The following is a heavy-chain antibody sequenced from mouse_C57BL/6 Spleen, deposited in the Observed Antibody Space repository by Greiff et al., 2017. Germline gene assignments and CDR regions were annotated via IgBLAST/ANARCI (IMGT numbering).Heavy chain of an antibody. CDR1: GFTFSDYG. D-gene: IGHD1-1*01. Sequence: EVHLVESGGGLVKPGGSLKLSCAASGFTFSDYGMHWVRQAPEQGLEWVAYISSGSSTIYYADTVKGRFTISRDNAKNTLFLQMTSLRSEDTAMXYCARGLLEDWGQGTTLTVSS. V-gene: IGHV5-17*01. CDR2: ISSGSSTI. CDR3: ARGLLED. J-gene: IGHJ2*01.